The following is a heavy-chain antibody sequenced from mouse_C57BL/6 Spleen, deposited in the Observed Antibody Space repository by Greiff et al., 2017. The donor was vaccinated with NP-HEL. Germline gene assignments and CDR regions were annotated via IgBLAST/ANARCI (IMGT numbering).Heavy chain of an antibody. V-gene: IGHV3-6*01. D-gene: IGHD2-4*01. CDR3: ARSGNYDYAWFAY. CDR1: GYSITSGYY. J-gene: IGHJ3*01. CDR2: ISYDGSN. Sequence: EVKVEESGPGLVKPSQSLSLTCSVTGYSITSGYYWNWIRQFPGNKLEWMGYISYDGSNNYNPSLKNRISITRDTSKNQFFLKLNSVTTEDTATYYCARSGNYDYAWFAYWGQGTLVTVSA.